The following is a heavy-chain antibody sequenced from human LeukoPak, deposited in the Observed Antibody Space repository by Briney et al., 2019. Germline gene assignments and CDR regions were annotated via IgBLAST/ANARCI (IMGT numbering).Heavy chain of an antibody. Sequence: ASVKVSCKASGYTFTGYFMHWVRQAPGQGLEWMGWINPNSGGTNYAQKFQGRVTMTRDTSISTAYMELSRLRSDDTAVYYCAINLGGSYYPQPEAYYYYMDVWGKGTTVTVSS. D-gene: IGHD1-26*01. CDR1: GYTFTGYF. V-gene: IGHV1-2*02. CDR3: AINLGGSYYPQPEAYYYYMDV. CDR2: INPNSGGT. J-gene: IGHJ6*03.